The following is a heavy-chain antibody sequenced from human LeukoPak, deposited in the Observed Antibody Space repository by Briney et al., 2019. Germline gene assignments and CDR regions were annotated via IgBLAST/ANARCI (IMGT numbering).Heavy chain of an antibody. J-gene: IGHJ6*02. V-gene: IGHV1-69*04. CDR1: VGTFSSYA. CDR2: IIPILGIA. Sequence: GASVKVSCKASVGTFSSYAISSVRQAPGQGLEWMGRIIPILGIANYAQKFQGRVTITADKSTSTAYMELSSLRSEDTAVYYCARDCGYSYGTWGYYYYYYGMDVWGQGTTVTVSS. CDR3: ARDCGYSYGTWGYYYYYYGMDV. D-gene: IGHD5-18*01.